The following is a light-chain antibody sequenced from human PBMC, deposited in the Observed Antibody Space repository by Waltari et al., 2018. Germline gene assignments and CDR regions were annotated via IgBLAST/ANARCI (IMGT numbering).Light chain of an antibody. CDR3: SSYTTSTWRV. Sequence: QSALTQPASVSGSPGQSITISCTGTSSDIGVYNYVSWYQQHPGKAPKLVSYDVSERPSGGSNRFSGSKSGNTASLTISGLQAEDEADYYCSSYTTSTWRVFGGGTRLTVL. V-gene: IGLV2-14*01. CDR1: SSDIGVYNY. CDR2: DVS. J-gene: IGLJ3*02.